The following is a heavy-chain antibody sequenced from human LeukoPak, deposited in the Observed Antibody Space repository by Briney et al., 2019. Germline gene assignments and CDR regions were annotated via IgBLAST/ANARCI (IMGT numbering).Heavy chain of an antibody. Sequence: GGSLRLSCAASGFTFSSYSMNWVRQAPGKGLEWVSSISSSSSYIYYADSVKGRFTISRDNAKNSLYLQMNSLRAEDTAVYYCAREPAGYYYYGMDVWGQGTTVTVSS. CDR3: AREPAGYYYYGMDV. CDR2: ISSSSSYI. V-gene: IGHV3-21*01. CDR1: GFTFSSYS. D-gene: IGHD2-2*01. J-gene: IGHJ6*02.